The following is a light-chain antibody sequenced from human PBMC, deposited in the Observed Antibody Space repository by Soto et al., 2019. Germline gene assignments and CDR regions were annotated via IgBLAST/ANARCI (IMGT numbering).Light chain of an antibody. J-gene: IGKJ1*01. CDR3: HQYGSSPST. CDR2: GAS. Sequence: DIVLTQSPGTLSLSPGERATLSCRASQSITNNFLAWYQQKPGQAPRLLIYGASYRPTGIPDRFSGSGSGTDFTLTISRLEPEDFAVYYCHQYGSSPSTFGQGTKVEIK. CDR1: QSITNNF. V-gene: IGKV3-20*01.